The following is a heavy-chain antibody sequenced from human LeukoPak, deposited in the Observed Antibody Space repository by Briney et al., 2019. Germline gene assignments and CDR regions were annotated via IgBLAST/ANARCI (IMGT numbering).Heavy chain of an antibody. CDR1: GFTVSSNY. J-gene: IGHJ4*02. D-gene: IGHD1-26*01. CDR3: ARGSREHGLDS. Sequence: PGGSLRLSCAASGFTVSSNYMSWVRQAPGKGLEWVSFINSDSIYIFYADSVKGRFTISRDNAKNSLYLQMNSLTAEDTAVYYCARGSREHGLDSWGQGTLVTVSS. CDR2: INSDSIYI. V-gene: IGHV3-21*01.